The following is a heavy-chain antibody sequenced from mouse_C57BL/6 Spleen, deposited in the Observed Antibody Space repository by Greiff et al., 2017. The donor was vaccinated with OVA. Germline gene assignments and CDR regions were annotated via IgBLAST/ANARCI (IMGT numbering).Heavy chain of an antibody. D-gene: IGHD4-1*01. CDR2: INPYNGGT. V-gene: IGHV1-19*01. Sequence: EVQLQQSGPVLVKPGASVKMSCKASGYTFTDYYMNWVKQSHGKSLEWIGVINPYNGGTSYNQKFKGKATLTVDKSSSTAYMELNSLTSEDSAVYYCARGELGSFDYWGQGTTLTVSS. CDR1: GYTFTDYY. J-gene: IGHJ2*01. CDR3: ARGELGSFDY.